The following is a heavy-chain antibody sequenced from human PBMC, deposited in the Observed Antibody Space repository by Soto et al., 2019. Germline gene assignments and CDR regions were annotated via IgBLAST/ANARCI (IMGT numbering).Heavy chain of an antibody. CDR1: GGTLSSYA. Sequence: SVKVSCKASGGTLSSYAISWVRQAPGQGLEWMGGIIPIFGTANYAQKFQGRVTITADESTSTAYMELSSLRSEDTAVYYCARGYGSGSLYYGMDVWGQGTTVTVSS. V-gene: IGHV1-69*13. D-gene: IGHD3-10*01. CDR2: IIPIFGTA. J-gene: IGHJ6*02. CDR3: ARGYGSGSLYYGMDV.